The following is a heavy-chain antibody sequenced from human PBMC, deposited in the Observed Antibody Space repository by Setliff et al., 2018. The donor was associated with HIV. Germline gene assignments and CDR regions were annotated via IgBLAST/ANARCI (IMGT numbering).Heavy chain of an antibody. CDR2: ITPIFGTA. CDR3: AREPTVITMVRGAYMDV. J-gene: IGHJ6*03. CDR1: GGTFSSYA. V-gene: IGHV1-69*05. D-gene: IGHD3-10*01. Sequence: SVKVSCKASGGTFSSYAISWVRQAPGQGLEWMGGITPIFGTANYAQKFQGRVTITTDESTSTAYMELSSLRSEDTAVYYCAREPTVITMVRGAYMDVWGKGTTVTVSS.